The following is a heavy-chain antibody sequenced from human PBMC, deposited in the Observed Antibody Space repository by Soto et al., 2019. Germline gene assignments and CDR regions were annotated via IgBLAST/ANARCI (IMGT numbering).Heavy chain of an antibody. CDR1: GVSVTSYT. D-gene: IGHD2-21*02. Sequence: PSETLSLTCIVSGVSVTSYTWSWVRQPANKGLEWIGRVFSSVSATYNPSLKSRVSISMDTAENRISLKLDSVTAADAGVYFCARDGMTTGDTWGPGTLVTVSS. CDR3: ARDGMTTGDT. V-gene: IGHV4-4*07. CDR2: VFSSVSA. J-gene: IGHJ4*02.